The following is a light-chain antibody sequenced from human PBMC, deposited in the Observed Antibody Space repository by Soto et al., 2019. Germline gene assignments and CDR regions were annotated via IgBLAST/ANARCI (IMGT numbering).Light chain of an antibody. CDR3: QQFNIYPIT. V-gene: IGKV1-13*02. J-gene: IGKJ5*01. CDR1: QGIRGA. CDR2: DVS. Sequence: AIQVTQSPASLSASVGDRVTITCRASQGIRGALAWYQQKPGKAPKLLIYDVSTVQSGVPSRFSRRGSGTEFTLTITSLQPEDFATYYCQQFNIYPITCGQGTRLDI.